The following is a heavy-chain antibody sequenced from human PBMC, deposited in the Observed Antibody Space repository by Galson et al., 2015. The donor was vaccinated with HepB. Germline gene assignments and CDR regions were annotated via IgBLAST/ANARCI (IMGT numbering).Heavy chain of an antibody. D-gene: IGHD3-10*01. CDR3: ARETPKITMVRGVIIRYYYMDV. J-gene: IGHJ6*03. CDR2: IYYSGST. CDR1: GGSISSGDYY. V-gene: IGHV4-30-4*01. Sequence: LSLTCTVSGGSISSGDYYWSWIRQPPGKGLEWIGYIYYSGSTYYNPSLKSRVTISVDTSKNQFSLKLSSVTAADTAVYYCARETPKITMVRGVIIRYYYMDVWGKGTTVTVSS.